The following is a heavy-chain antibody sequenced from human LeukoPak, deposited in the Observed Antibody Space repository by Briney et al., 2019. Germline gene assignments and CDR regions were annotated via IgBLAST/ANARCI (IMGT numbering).Heavy chain of an antibody. V-gene: IGHV4-31*11. CDR2: IYYSGST. CDR1: GGSFSGYY. J-gene: IGHJ5*02. Sequence: PSETLSLTCAVYGGSFSGYYWSWIRQHPGKGLEWIGYIYYSGSTYYNPSLKSRVTISVDTSKNQFSLKLSSVTAADTAVYYCARGSIVVVPEGHWFDPWGQGTLVTVSS. CDR3: ARGSIVVVPEGHWFDP. D-gene: IGHD2-21*01.